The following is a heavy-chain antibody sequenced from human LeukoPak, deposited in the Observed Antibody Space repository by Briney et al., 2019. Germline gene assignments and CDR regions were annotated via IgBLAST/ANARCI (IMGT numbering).Heavy chain of an antibody. CDR2: INHSGST. Sequence: PSETLSLTCAVYGGSFSGYYWSWIRQPPGKGLEWIGEINHSGSTNYNPSLKSRVTISVGTSKNQFSLKLSSVTAADTAVYYCARGLPLRYFDWPTRTNWFDPWGQGTLVTVSS. J-gene: IGHJ5*02. V-gene: IGHV4-34*01. CDR1: GGSFSGYY. CDR3: ARGLPLRYFDWPTRTNWFDP. D-gene: IGHD3-9*01.